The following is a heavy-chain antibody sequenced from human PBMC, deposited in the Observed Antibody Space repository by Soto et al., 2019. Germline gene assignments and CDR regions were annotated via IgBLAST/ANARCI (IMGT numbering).Heavy chain of an antibody. CDR3: ARGYYYDSSGYYYGYYFDY. V-gene: IGHV1-2*02. CDR1: GYTFTGYY. Sequence: ASVKVSCKASGYTFTGYYMHWVRQAPGQGLEWMGWINPNSGGTNYAQKFQGRVTMTRDTSISTAYMELSRLRSDDTAVYYRARGYYYDSSGYYYGYYFDYWGQGTLVTAPQ. CDR2: INPNSGGT. D-gene: IGHD3-22*01. J-gene: IGHJ4*02.